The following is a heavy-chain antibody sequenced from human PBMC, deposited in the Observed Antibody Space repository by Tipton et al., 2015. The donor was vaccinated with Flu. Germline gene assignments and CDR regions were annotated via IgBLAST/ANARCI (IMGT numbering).Heavy chain of an antibody. V-gene: IGHV4-59*12. J-gene: IGHJ4*02. D-gene: IGHD2-2*01. Sequence: TLSLTCTVSGGSISSYYWSWIRQPPGKGLEWIGYIYYSGSTNYNPSLKSRVTISVDTSKNQFSLKLSSVTAADTAVYYCARIYCSSTSCFDPFDYWGQGTLVTVSS. CDR1: GGSISSYY. CDR3: ARIYCSSTSCFDPFDY. CDR2: IYYSGST.